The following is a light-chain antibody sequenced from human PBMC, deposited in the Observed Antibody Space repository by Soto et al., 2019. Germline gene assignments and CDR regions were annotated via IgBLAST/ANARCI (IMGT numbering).Light chain of an antibody. CDR1: QSISSW. CDR3: QQYNSYSPLT. Sequence: DIQMTQSPSTLSASAGDRVTLTCRASQSISSWLAWYQQKPGKAPKLLIYKASGLESGVPSRFSGSGSGTDFTLTISSLQPDDFATYYCQQYNSYSPLTFGGGTKVDIK. J-gene: IGKJ4*01. CDR2: KAS. V-gene: IGKV1-5*03.